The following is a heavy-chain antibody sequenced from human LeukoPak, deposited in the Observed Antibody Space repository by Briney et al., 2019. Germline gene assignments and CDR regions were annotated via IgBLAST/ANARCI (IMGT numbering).Heavy chain of an antibody. CDR1: GASISSYY. CDR2: IYDIGST. V-gene: IGHV4-59*01. CDR3: ARDVHRAFDV. Sequence: SSETLSLTCTVSGASISSYYWSWIRQPPGKGLEWIAYIYDIGSTNYNPSLKSRVTIPVDTSKNQFSLRLSSLTAADTAIYYCARDVHRAFDVWGQGTMVTVSS. J-gene: IGHJ3*01.